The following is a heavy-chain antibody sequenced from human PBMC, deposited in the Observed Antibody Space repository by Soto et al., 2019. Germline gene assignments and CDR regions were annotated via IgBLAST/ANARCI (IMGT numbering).Heavy chain of an antibody. CDR3: AREGVAVSGYNWFDP. CDR1: GDSISSYY. CDR2: ISASGSS. V-gene: IGHV4-4*07. D-gene: IGHD3-22*01. J-gene: IGHJ5*02. Sequence: PSETLSLTCQVSGDSISSYYWSWIRQPAGKGLEWIGRISASGSSNYNPSLKTRVTMSLDTSKSQFSLQLNSVTAADTAVYYCAREGVAVSGYNWFDPWGQGTLVTVS.